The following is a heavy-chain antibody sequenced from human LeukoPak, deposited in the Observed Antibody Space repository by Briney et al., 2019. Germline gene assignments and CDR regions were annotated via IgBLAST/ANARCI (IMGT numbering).Heavy chain of an antibody. CDR2: IYYSGST. V-gene: IGHV4-59*01. D-gene: IGHD6-19*01. Sequence: SETLSLICTVSGGSISNYYWNWIRQPPGQGLEWIGHIYYSGSTNYNPSLKSRVTISVDTSKNQFSLKLSSVTAADTAVYYCARGRQWLVVWGQGTLVTVSS. CDR3: ARGRQWLVV. CDR1: GGSISNYY. J-gene: IGHJ4*02.